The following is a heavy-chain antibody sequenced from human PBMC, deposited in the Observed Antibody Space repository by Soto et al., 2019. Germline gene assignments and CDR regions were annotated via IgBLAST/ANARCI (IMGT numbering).Heavy chain of an antibody. CDR1: GGSISGHY. Sequence: KPSETLSLTCTVSGGSISGHYWIWIRQSPGKGLEWIGYIFYTGSTNYNPSLKSRVTISVDTSKNQFSLKLSSVTAADTAVYYCARGLPSGWYGGIDYWGQGTLVTVSS. V-gene: IGHV4-59*11. D-gene: IGHD6-19*01. CDR3: ARGLPSGWYGGIDY. CDR2: IFYTGST. J-gene: IGHJ4*02.